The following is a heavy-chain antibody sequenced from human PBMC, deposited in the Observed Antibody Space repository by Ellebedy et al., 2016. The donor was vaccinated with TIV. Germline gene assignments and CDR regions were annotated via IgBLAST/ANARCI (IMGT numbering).Heavy chain of an antibody. CDR1: GDTSATSG. Sequence: AASVKVSCKASGDTSATSGFSWMRQAPGQGLEWMGWISAYSYKTNYAQKFQGRVTLTTDTSTVTAHMELRSLTSDDTAVYYCARGRYSSYDYSDYWGQGTLVTVSS. CDR2: ISAYSYKT. D-gene: IGHD5-12*01. J-gene: IGHJ4*02. CDR3: ARGRYSSYDYSDY. V-gene: IGHV1-18*04.